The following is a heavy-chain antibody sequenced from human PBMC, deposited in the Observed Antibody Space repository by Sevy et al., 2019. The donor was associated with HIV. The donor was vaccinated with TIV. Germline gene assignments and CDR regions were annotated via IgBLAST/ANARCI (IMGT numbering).Heavy chain of an antibody. V-gene: IGHV3-23*01. Sequence: GGSLRLSCAVSGFTFSSYAMSWVRQAPGKGLEWVSAISGSGGSTYYADSVKGRFTISRDNSKNTLYLQMNSLRAEDTAVYYCAKASRGYSYGYYFDYWGQGTLVTVSS. J-gene: IGHJ4*02. CDR3: AKASRGYSYGYYFDY. CDR2: ISGSGGST. CDR1: GFTFSSYA. D-gene: IGHD5-18*01.